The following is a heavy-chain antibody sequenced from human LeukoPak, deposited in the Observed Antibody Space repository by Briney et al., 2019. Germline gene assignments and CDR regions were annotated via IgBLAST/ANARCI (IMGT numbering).Heavy chain of an antibody. J-gene: IGHJ6*03. Sequence: ASVKVSCKASGYTFTGYYMHWVRQAPGQGLEWMGRINPNSSGTNYAQKFQGRVTMTRDTSISTAYMELSRLRSDDTAVYYCARVLEYSSSRPYYYYYMDVWGKGTTVTVSS. D-gene: IGHD6-6*01. V-gene: IGHV1-2*06. CDR2: INPNSSGT. CDR1: GYTFTGYY. CDR3: ARVLEYSSSRPYYYYYMDV.